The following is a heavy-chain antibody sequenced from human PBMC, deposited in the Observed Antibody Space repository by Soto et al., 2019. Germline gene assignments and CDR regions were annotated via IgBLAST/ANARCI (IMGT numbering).Heavy chain of an antibody. V-gene: IGHV3-30-3*01. Sequence: PGGSLRLSCAASGFTFSSYAMHWVRQAPGKGLEWVAVISYDGSNKYYADSVKGRFTISRDNSKNTLYLQMNSLRAEDTAVYYCARDRETIVGATSRVKAYYYYYGMEVWGQGTTVTVYS. J-gene: IGHJ6*02. CDR2: ISYDGSNK. D-gene: IGHD1-26*01. CDR3: ARDRETIVGATSRVKAYYYYYGMEV. CDR1: GFTFSSYA.